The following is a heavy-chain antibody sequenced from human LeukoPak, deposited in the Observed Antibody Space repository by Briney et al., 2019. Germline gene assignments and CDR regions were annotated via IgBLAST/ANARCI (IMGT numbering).Heavy chain of an antibody. Sequence: SETLSLTCAVYGGSFSGYYWSWIRQPPGKGLEWIGEINHSGSTNYNPSLKSRVTISVDTSKNQFSLKLSSVTAADTAVYYCARLRRRNLRGYSYGEGGFDYWGQGTLATVSS. V-gene: IGHV4-34*01. CDR2: INHSGST. J-gene: IGHJ4*02. CDR3: ARLRRRNLRGYSYGEGGFDY. D-gene: IGHD5-18*01. CDR1: GGSFSGYY.